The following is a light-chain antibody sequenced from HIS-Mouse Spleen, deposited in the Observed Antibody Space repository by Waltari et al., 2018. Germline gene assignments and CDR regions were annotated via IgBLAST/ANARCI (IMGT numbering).Light chain of an antibody. Sequence: QSALTQPRSVSGSPGQSVTISCTGTSSDVGGYNYVSWYQQHPGNAPNLMIYDVRKRPSGVPDRFSGSKSGNTASLTISGLQAEDEADYYCCSYAGSYTLVFGGGTKLTVL. V-gene: IGLV2-11*01. CDR1: SSDVGGYNY. CDR2: DVR. CDR3: CSYAGSYTLV. J-gene: IGLJ2*01.